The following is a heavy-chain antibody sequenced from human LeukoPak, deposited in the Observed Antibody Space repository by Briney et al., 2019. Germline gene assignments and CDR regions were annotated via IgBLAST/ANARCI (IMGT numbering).Heavy chain of an antibody. Sequence: GGSLRLSCAASGFTFSSYGMHWVRQAPGKGLEWVAVIWYDGSNKYYADSVKGRFTISRDNSKNTLYLQMNSLRAEGTAVYFCVRDGDDFNFDYWGQGSLVTVSS. J-gene: IGHJ4*02. CDR1: GFTFSSYG. CDR2: IWYDGSNK. V-gene: IGHV3-33*01. CDR3: VRDGDDFNFDY. D-gene: IGHD5-24*01.